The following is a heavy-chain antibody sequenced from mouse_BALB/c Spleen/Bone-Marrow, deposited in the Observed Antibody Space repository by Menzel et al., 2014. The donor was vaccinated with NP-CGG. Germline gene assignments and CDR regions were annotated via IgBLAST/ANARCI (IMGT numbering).Heavy chain of an antibody. V-gene: IGHV5-12-1*01. CDR2: ITNGGDNT. J-gene: IGHJ4*01. Sequence: DVQLVESGGGLVKPGGSLKLSCAASGFAFSRYDMSWVRQTPEKRLEWVAYITNGGDNTYYPDTVKGRFTISRDNAKNTLYLQMSSLKSEDTAMYYCVRHKNYYAMDYWDQGTSVTVSS. CDR3: VRHKNYYAMDY. CDR1: GFAFSRYD.